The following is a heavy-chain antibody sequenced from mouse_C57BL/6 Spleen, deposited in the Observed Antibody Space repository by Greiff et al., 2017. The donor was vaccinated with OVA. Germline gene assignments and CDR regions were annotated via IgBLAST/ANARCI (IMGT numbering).Heavy chain of an antibody. Sequence: VQLKESGGGLVQPKGSLKLSCAASGFSFNTYAMNWVRQAPGKGLEWVARIRSKSNNYATYYADSVKDRFTISRDDSESMLYLQMNNLKTEDTAMYYCVRHEDYDVYYYAMDYWGQGTSVTVSS. V-gene: IGHV10-1*01. CDR3: VRHEDYDVYYYAMDY. CDR2: IRSKSNNYAT. D-gene: IGHD2-4*01. CDR1: GFSFNTYA. J-gene: IGHJ4*01.